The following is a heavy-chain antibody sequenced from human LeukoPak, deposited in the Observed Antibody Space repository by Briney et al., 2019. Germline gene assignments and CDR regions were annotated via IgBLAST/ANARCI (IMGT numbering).Heavy chain of an antibody. CDR1: GYTFSNYD. Sequence: GASVKVSCEASGYTFSNYDINWVRRATGQGLEWMGWMNPSSGNTGYAQKFQGRVTMTWSTSMTTAYTELSSLRSEGTAMYYCTRAWSGGSDAFDIWGQGTMVTVSS. J-gene: IGHJ3*02. CDR2: MNPSSGNT. V-gene: IGHV1-8*01. D-gene: IGHD3-3*01. CDR3: TRAWSGGSDAFDI.